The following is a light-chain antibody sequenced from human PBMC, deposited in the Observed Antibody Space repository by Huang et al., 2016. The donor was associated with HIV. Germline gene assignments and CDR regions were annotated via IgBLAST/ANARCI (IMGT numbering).Light chain of an antibody. CDR1: QSISSY. Sequence: EIVLTQSPATLSLSPGERATLSCRASQSISSYLAWYQQKPGQAPRLLIYDASNRATGVPARCSGSGSGTDFTLTISSLGPEDVAVYYCQQRSNWPPEGTFGQGTKVEIK. V-gene: IGKV3-11*01. CDR3: QQRSNWPPEGT. J-gene: IGKJ1*01. CDR2: DAS.